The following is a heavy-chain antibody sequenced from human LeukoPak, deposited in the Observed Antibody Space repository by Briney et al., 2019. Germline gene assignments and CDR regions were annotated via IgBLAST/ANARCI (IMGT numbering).Heavy chain of an antibody. V-gene: IGHV4-34*01. CDR2: INHSGST. J-gene: IGHJ4*02. D-gene: IGHD1-26*01. CDR1: GGSFSGYY. Sequence: SETLSLTCAVYGGSFSGYYWSWIRQPPGKGLEWIGEINHSGSTNYNPSLKSRVTISVDTSKSQFSLKLSSVTAADTAVYYCARASSGSYRGSAFDYWGQGTLVTVSS. CDR3: ARASSGSYRGSAFDY.